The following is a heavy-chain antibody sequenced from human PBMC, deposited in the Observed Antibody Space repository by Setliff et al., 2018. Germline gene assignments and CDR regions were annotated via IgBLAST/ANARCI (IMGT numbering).Heavy chain of an antibody. CDR3: ARVSWLRGGGDPDGVDY. D-gene: IGHD5-12*01. J-gene: IGHJ4*02. V-gene: IGHV1-2*02. CDR2: INSNGGGT. CDR1: GYSFTDYY. Sequence: ASVKVSCKSSGYSFTDYYMYWVRQAPGQGLEWMGWINSNGGGTNYAQNFQGRVTMTRDTSISTAYMELSRLRSDDTAVYYCARVSWLRGGGDPDGVDYWGQGTLVTVSS.